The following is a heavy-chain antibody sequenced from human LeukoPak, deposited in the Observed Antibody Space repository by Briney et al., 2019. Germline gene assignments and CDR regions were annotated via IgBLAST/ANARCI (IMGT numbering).Heavy chain of an antibody. D-gene: IGHD4/OR15-4a*01. Sequence: GRSLRLSCAASGFTFRNFAMHWVRQAPGKGLQWVALMTYDGSSQYYAGSVKGRFTISRDNFRNTLYLQMNSLRAEDTAVYYCARRAGAYSHPYDYWGQGTLVTVSS. CDR1: GFTFRNFA. CDR2: MTYDGSSQ. CDR3: ARRAGAYSHPYDY. V-gene: IGHV3-30*14. J-gene: IGHJ4*02.